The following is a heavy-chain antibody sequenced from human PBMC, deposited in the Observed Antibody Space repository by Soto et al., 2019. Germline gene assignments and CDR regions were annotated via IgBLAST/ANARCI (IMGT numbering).Heavy chain of an antibody. CDR1: GYTFTGYY. J-gene: IGHJ6*02. V-gene: IGHV1-2*04. D-gene: IGHD6-13*01. CDR3: ARDDQKRYSSSWRYYYGMDV. Sequence: ASVKVSCKASGYTFTGYYMHWVRQAPGQGLEWMGWINPNSGGTNYAQKFQGWVTMTRDTSISTAYMELSRLRSDDTAVYYCARDDQKRYSSSWRYYYGMDVWGQGTTVTVSS. CDR2: INPNSGGT.